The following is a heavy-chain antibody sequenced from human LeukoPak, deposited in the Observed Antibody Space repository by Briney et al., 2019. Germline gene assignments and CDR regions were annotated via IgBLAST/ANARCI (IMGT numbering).Heavy chain of an antibody. J-gene: IGHJ4*02. CDR1: GGSISSSSYY. CDR3: ARGVEGYYDSSGYYRSVHELDY. V-gene: IGHV4-39*07. D-gene: IGHD3-22*01. CDR2: IYYSGST. Sequence: PSETLSLTCTVSGGSISSSSYYWGWIRQPPGKGLEWIGSIYYSGSTYYNPSLKSRVTISVDTSKNQFSLKLSSVAAADTAVYYCARGVEGYYDSSGYYRSVHELDYWGQGTLVTVSS.